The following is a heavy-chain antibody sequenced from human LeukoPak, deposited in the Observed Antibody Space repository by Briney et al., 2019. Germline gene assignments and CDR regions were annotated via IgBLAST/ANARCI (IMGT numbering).Heavy chain of an antibody. V-gene: IGHV3-30*18. J-gene: IGHJ4*02. CDR1: EFTFSSYG. CDR3: AKAENFWSGYWSGY. CDR2: ISYDGSNK. D-gene: IGHD3-3*01. Sequence: PGGSLRLSCAASEFTFSSYGMHWVRQAPGKGLEWVAVISYDGSNKYYADSVKGRFTISRDNSKNTLYLQMNSLRAEDTAVYYCAKAENFWSGYWSGYWGQGTLVTVSS.